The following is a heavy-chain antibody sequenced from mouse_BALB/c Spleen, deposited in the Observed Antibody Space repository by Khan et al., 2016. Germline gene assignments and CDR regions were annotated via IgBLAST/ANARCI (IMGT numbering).Heavy chain of an antibody. CDR1: GYTFTDYY. J-gene: IGHJ4*01. CDR3: ARSNYGYVAIDN. CDR2: IFPGSGST. Sequence: VQLQESGTELPRPGASVKLSCKASGYTFTDYYLHWVKQRTGQGLEWIGEIFPGSGSTYYNEKFKGKASLTADTSSSTAYMQLSSLTSEDSAVXFCARSNYGYVAIDNMGRRATVTVAS. D-gene: IGHD1-1*02. V-gene: IGHV1-77*01.